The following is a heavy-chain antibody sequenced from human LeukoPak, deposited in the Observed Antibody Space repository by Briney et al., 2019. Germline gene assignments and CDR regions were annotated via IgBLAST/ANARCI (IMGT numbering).Heavy chain of an antibody. V-gene: IGHV3-7*01. J-gene: IGHJ4*02. CDR3: ARDLLVRGVSGDY. D-gene: IGHD3-10*01. CDR1: GITFSSFW. Sequence: GGSLRLSCAVSGITFSSFWMSWVRQAPGKGLEWVANIKQDGSEKYYVDSVKGRFTISRDNAKNSVYLQMNSLRAEDTAVYYCARDLLVRGVSGDYWGQGTLVTVSS. CDR2: IKQDGSEK.